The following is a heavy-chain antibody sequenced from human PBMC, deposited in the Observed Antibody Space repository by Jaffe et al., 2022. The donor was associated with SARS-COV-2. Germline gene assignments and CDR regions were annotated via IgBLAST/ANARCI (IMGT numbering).Heavy chain of an antibody. D-gene: IGHD3-10*01. CDR3: ARPLVRGDHYAFDV. J-gene: IGHJ3*01. CDR2: IFYTGRT. CDR1: GGLISTYY. Sequence: QVQLQESGPGLVKPSETLSLTCSVSGGLISTYYYYWIRQSPGKGLEWIGYIFYTGRTSYSPALNSRVTISLDMSKDQVSLKLTSVTAADTAMYYCARPLVRGDHYAFDVWGPGTMVIVSS. V-gene: IGHV4-59*01.